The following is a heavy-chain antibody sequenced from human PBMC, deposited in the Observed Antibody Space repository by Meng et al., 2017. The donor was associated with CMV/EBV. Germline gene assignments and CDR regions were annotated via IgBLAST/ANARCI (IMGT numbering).Heavy chain of an antibody. CDR3: AGGIAAAGTRYFDY. Sequence: VQLQQWGVGLLKPLETRALTCAVYGGSFSGYYWSWFRQPPGKGLEWIGEINHSGSTNYNPSLKSRVTISVDTSKNQFSLKLSSVTAADTAVDYCAGGIAAAGTRYFDYWGQGTLVTVSS. V-gene: IGHV4-34*01. CDR2: INHSGST. D-gene: IGHD6-13*01. J-gene: IGHJ4*02. CDR1: GGSFSGYY.